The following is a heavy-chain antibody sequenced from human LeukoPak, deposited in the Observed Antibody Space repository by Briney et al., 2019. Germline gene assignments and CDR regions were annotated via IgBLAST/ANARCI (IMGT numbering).Heavy chain of an antibody. J-gene: IGHJ6*01. V-gene: IGHV5-51*01. CDR2: IYPGGSDT. Sequence: KPGESLKISCMGSGYSFTSYWIGWVRHMPGKGLEWMGIIYPGGSDTKYSPSFQGQVTISADKSISTAYLQWSSLKASDTARYYCARWVDIVATIPSYGMHVWAEGTTVTVSS. CDR1: GYSFTSYW. D-gene: IGHD5-12*01. CDR3: ARWVDIVATIPSYGMHV.